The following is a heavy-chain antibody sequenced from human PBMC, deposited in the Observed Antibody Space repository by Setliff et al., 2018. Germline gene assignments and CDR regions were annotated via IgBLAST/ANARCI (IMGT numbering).Heavy chain of an antibody. D-gene: IGHD3-10*01. V-gene: IGHV1-69*13. J-gene: IGHJ4*02. CDR2: TIPMFGTA. Sequence: VASVKVSCKASGGTFSSYAISWVRQAPGQGLEWMGGTIPMFGTANYAQKFQGRVTITADESTSTAYMELSSLRSEDTAVYYCAARCSSTSCRYYYGSGSSVPFDYWGQGTLVTVSS. CDR3: AARCSSTSCRYYYGSGSSVPFDY. CDR1: GGTFSSYA.